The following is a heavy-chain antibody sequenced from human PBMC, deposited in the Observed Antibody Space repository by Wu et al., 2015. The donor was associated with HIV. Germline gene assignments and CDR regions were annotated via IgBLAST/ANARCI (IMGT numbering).Heavy chain of an antibody. CDR2: IIPIFGTA. CDR3: AISASGYYTPGWFDP. V-gene: IGHV1-69*05. Sequence: QVQLVQSGSEVKKPGSSVKVSCKASGGTFSSYAISWVRQAPGQGLEWMGGIIPIFGTANYAQKFQGRVTITTDESTSTAYMELSSLRSEDTAVYYCAISASGYYTPGWFDPSGRRNRRRPSPQ. J-gene: IGHJ5*02. D-gene: IGHD3-3*01. CDR1: GGTFSSYA.